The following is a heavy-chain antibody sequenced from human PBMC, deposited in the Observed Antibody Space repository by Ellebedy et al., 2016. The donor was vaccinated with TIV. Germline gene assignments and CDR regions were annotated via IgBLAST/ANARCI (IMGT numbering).Heavy chain of an antibody. CDR2: IVGSGA. CDR3: AKDRTPGDGYWVFDN. Sequence: GESLKISCAASGFTFSRYAIGWVRQAPGKGLEWVSGIVGSGAEKYADSVKGRFTISRDNSKRTVDLQMRSVRAEDTAVYFCAKDRTPGDGYWVFDNWGQGTLVSVSS. D-gene: IGHD5-18*01. J-gene: IGHJ4*02. V-gene: IGHV3-23*01. CDR1: GFTFSRYA.